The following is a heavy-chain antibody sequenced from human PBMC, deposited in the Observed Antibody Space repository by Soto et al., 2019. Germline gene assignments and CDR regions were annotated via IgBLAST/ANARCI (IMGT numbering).Heavy chain of an antibody. V-gene: IGHV4-4*02. CDR2: IYHSGST. CDR3: ARDFHGSGSYRNWFDP. J-gene: IGHJ5*02. D-gene: IGHD3-10*01. Sequence: SETLSLTCAVSGGSISSSNWWSWVRQPPGKGLEWIGEIYHSGSTNYNPSLKSRVTISVDKSKNQFSLKLSSVTAADTAVYYCARDFHGSGSYRNWFDPWGQGTLVTVSS. CDR1: GGSISSSNW.